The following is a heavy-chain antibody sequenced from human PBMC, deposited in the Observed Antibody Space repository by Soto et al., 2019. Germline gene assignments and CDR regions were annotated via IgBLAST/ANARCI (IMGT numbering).Heavy chain of an antibody. D-gene: IGHD6-13*01. CDR3: VKDESINWYSGHFRH. Sequence: EVQLVESGGGLVQPGRSLRLSCAASGFTFDDYAMHWVRQVPGKGLEWVSGINWNSGSIGYGDSVKGRFAISRDNAKNSLHLQMNSLRDEDTAFYYCVKDESINWYSGHFRHWGQGTLVTVSS. CDR1: GFTFDDYA. V-gene: IGHV3-9*01. CDR2: INWNSGSI. J-gene: IGHJ1*01.